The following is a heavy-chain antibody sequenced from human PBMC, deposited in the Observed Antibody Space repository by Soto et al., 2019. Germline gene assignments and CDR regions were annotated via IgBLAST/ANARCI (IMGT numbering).Heavy chain of an antibody. Sequence: QVQLVQSGAEVKKPGSSVKVSCKASGGTFSSYAISRVRQAPGQGLEWMGGIIPIFGTANYAQKFQGRVTITADESTSTAYMELSSLRSEDTAVYYCARCEEQLAYYYYYGMDVWGQGTTVTVSS. CDR2: IIPIFGTA. CDR1: GGTFSSYA. D-gene: IGHD6-13*01. V-gene: IGHV1-69*01. CDR3: ARCEEQLAYYYYYGMDV. J-gene: IGHJ6*02.